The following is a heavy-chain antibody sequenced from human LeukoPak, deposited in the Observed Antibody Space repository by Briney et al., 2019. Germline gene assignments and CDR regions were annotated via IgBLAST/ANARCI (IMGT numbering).Heavy chain of an antibody. V-gene: IGHV1-18*01. J-gene: IGHJ4*02. D-gene: IGHD1-1*01. CDR3: ARAGQLDY. CDR2: INTNNVNR. Sequence: ASVKVSCKASGYTFTSYVINWVRQAPGQGLEWRGWINTNNVNRNYAQKLQGRVTMTTDTSTNTAYMELMSLTSDDTAVYYCARAGQLDYWGQGTLVTVSS. CDR1: GYTFTSYV.